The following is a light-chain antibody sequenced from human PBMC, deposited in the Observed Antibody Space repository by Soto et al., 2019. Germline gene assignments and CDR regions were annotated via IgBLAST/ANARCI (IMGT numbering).Light chain of an antibody. CDR3: QQLNNYPLT. CDR1: QGISSS. J-gene: IGKJ4*01. Sequence: DIQLTQSPTFLSASVGDRVTITRRASQGISSSLAWYQQKPGKAPKILIYAASTLQSGVPSRFSGSGSGTEFTLTISSLQPADFGTYYCQQLNNYPLTFGGGTKVEIK. V-gene: IGKV1-9*01. CDR2: AAS.